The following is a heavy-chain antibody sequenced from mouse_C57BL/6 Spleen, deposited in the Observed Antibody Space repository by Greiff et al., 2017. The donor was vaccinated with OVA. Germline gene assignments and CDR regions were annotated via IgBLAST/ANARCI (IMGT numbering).Heavy chain of an antibody. V-gene: IGHV1-39*01. D-gene: IGHD1-1*01. CDR2: INPNYGTT. J-gene: IGHJ4*01. CDR1: GYSFTDYN. Sequence: VQLQQSGPELVKPGASVKISRKASGYSFTDYNMNWVKQSNGKSLEWIGVINPNYGTTSYNQKFKGKATLTVDQSSSTAYMQLNSLTSEDSAVYYCAKGYYGSSTGAMDYWGQGTSVTVSS. CDR3: AKGYYGSSTGAMDY.